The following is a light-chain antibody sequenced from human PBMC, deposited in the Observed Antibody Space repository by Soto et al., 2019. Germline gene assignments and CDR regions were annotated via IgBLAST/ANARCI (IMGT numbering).Light chain of an antibody. CDR2: DAS. Sequence: IQLTQSPASLSASVGERVTITCRASQDIRGALAWYQQSPGEAPQLLIYDASTLESGVPSRFSGSSSGTHFTLPISSLQPEDFATYYCQQFLSYPITFGQGTRLEI. J-gene: IGKJ5*01. CDR1: QDIRGA. CDR3: QQFLSYPIT. V-gene: IGKV1-13*02.